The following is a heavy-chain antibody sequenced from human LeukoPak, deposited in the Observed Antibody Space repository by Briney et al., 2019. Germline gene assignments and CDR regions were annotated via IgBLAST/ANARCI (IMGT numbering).Heavy chain of an antibody. J-gene: IGHJ3*02. CDR3: AREAYYDSSGYSHDAFDI. CDR1: GGSISSYY. CDR2: IYYSGST. Sequence: SETLSLTCTVPGGSISSYYWSWIRQPPGKGLEWIGYIYYSGSTNYNTSLKSRVTISVDTSKNQFSLKLSSVTAADTAVYYCAREAYYDSSGYSHDAFDIWGQGTMVTVSS. D-gene: IGHD3-22*01. V-gene: IGHV4-59*01.